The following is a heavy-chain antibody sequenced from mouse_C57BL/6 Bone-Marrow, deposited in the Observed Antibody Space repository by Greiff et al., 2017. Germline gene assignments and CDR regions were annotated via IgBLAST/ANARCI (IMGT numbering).Heavy chain of an antibody. V-gene: IGHV1-85*01. Sequence: QVQLKESGPELVKPGASVKLSCKASGYTFTSYEINWVKQRPGQGLEWIGWIYPRDGSTKYNEKFKGKATLTVDTSSSTAYMELHSLTSEDSAVYFCGREGKDYWGQGTTLTVSS. CDR3: GREGKDY. J-gene: IGHJ2*01. CDR2: IYPRDGST. CDR1: GYTFTSYE. D-gene: IGHD2-1*01.